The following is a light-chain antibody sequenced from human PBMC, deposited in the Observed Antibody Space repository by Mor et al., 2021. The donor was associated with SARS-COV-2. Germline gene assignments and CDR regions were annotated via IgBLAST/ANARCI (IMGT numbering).Light chain of an antibody. CDR2: DVS. J-gene: IGLJ1*01. Sequence: VGGYNYVSWYQQHPGKAPKLMIYDVSNRPSGVSNRFFGSKSGNTASLTISGLQTEDEADYYCSSYTSTSTVFGTGTK. CDR3: SSYTSTSTV. CDR1: VGGYNY. V-gene: IGLV2-14*03.